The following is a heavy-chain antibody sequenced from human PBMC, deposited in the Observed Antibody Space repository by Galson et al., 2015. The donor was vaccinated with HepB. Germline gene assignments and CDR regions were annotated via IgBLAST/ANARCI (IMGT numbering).Heavy chain of an antibody. CDR1: GFTFSSYD. CDR2: IGTAGDP. CDR3: ARATSSLVVTAKRHKHYYYGMGV. J-gene: IGHJ6*02. V-gene: IGHV3-13*05. Sequence: SLRLSCAASGFTFSSYDMHWVRQATGKGLEWVSAIGTAGDPYYPGSVKGRFTISRENAKNSLYLQMNSLRAGDTAVYYCARATSSLVVTAKRHKHYYYGMGVWGQGTTVTVSS. D-gene: IGHD2-21*02.